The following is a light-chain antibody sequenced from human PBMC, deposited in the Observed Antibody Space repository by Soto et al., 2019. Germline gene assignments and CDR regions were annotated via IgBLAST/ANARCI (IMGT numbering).Light chain of an antibody. CDR1: QRITDH. J-gene: IGKJ2*01. CDR3: QQSYSTPPT. CDR2: AVS. V-gene: IGKV1-39*01. Sequence: DLQMTQSPSSLSASVGDRVTITCRASQRITDHLNWYQQKPGKAPKVLISAVSSLQSGVPSRFSGSGSGTDFTLTISSLQPEDFGPYYCQQSYSTPPTFGQGTKLEIK.